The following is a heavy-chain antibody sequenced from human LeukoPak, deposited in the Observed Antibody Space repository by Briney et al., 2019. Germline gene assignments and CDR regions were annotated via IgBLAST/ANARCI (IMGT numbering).Heavy chain of an antibody. V-gene: IGHV1-18*01. D-gene: IGHD2-2*01. CDR1: GYTFTSYG. CDR3: ARSGYCSSTSCWWFDP. CDR2: ISAYNGNT. J-gene: IGHJ5*02. Sequence: ASVKVSCKASGYTFTSYGISWVRQAPGQGLEWMGWISAYNGNTNYAQKLQGRVTITTDESTSTAYMELSSLRSEDTAVYYCARSGYCSSTSCWWFDPWGQGTLVTVSS.